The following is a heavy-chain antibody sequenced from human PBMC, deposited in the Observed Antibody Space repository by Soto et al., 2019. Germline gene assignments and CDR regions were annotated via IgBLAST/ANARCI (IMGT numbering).Heavy chain of an antibody. Sequence: GASVKVSCKASGDTFTKYTMHWVRQVPGQRLEWMGWIHAGNGDTEYSQKFQGRVTITRDTFASITYMDLSSLGSEDTAVYYCARVNNYYDSSGYYAFHYWG. D-gene: IGHD3-22*01. CDR2: IHAGNGDT. V-gene: IGHV1-3*01. CDR3: ARVNNYYDSSGYYAFHY. CDR1: GDTFTKYT. J-gene: IGHJ4*01.